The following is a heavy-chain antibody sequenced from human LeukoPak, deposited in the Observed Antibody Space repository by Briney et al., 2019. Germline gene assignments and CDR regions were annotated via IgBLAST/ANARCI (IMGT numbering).Heavy chain of an antibody. Sequence: PGGSLRLSCAASGFTFSRYAMSWVRQAPGKGLEWVSGISGSGGSTYYGDSVKGRFTISRDNSKSTLYLQMNSLRAEDTAVYYCARTLQEWELYNWFDPWGQGTLVTVSP. D-gene: IGHD1-26*01. CDR2: ISGSGGST. CDR1: GFTFSRYA. CDR3: ARTLQEWELYNWFDP. J-gene: IGHJ5*02. V-gene: IGHV3-23*01.